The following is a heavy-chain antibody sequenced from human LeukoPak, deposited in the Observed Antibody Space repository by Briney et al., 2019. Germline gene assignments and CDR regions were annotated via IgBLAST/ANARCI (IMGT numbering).Heavy chain of an antibody. CDR1: GFTFSSYE. CDR2: ISSSGSTI. CDR3: AREEYSYGYVYYYMDV. D-gene: IGHD5-18*01. V-gene: IGHV3-48*03. Sequence: PGGSLRLSCAASGFTFSSYEMNWGRQGPGKGLGWGLYISSSGSTIYYADSVKGRFTISRDNAKNSLYLQMNSLRAEDTAVYYCAREEYSYGYVYYYMDVWGKGTTVTVSS. J-gene: IGHJ6*03.